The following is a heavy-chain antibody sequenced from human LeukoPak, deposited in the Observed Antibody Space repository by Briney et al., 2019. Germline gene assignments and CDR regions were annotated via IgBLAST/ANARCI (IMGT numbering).Heavy chain of an antibody. CDR1: GGSISSYY. V-gene: IGHV4-59*01. J-gene: IGHJ6*03. CDR2: IYYSGST. Sequence: SETLSLTCTVSGGSISSYYWSWIRQPPGKGLEWIGYIYYSGSTNYNPSLKSRVTISVDTSKNQFSLKLSSVTAADTAVYYCARLTGGNYDFWSGYRHYYYYYMDVWGKGTTVTVSS. D-gene: IGHD3-3*01. CDR3: ARLTGGNYDFWSGYRHYYYYYMDV.